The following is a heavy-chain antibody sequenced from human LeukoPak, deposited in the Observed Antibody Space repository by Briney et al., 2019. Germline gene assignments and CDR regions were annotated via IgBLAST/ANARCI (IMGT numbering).Heavy chain of an antibody. V-gene: IGHV3-23*01. CDR2: ISGSGGRT. J-gene: IGHJ1*01. CDR3: VKEIYGDSTGGRFQH. D-gene: IGHD4-17*01. Sequence: PGGSLRLSCAASGFTFSSYAMSWVRQAPGKGLEWVSVISGSGGRTYYADSVKGRFTISRDNSKNTLYLQMNSLGAEDTAVYYCVKEIYGDSTGGRFQHWGQGTLVTVSS. CDR1: GFTFSSYA.